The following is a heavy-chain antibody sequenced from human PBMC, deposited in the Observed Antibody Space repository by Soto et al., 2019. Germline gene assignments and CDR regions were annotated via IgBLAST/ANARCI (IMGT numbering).Heavy chain of an antibody. D-gene: IGHD3-16*01. V-gene: IGHV4-34*01. CDR1: GGSFSGYY. CDR3: ARGKQGGPFDP. CDR2: INHSGST. Sequence: SATLSLTCAFYGGSFSGYYWSWIRQPPGKGLEWIGEINHSGSTNYNPSLKSRVTISVDTSKNQFSLKLSSVTAADTAVYYCARGKQGGPFDPWGQGTLVTVSS. J-gene: IGHJ5*02.